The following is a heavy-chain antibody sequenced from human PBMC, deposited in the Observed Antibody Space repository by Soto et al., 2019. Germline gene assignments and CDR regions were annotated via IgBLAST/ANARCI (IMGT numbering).Heavy chain of an antibody. Sequence: GGSLRLSCAASGFTFSNAWISFVGQAPWKGLEWVGRIKSKTDGGTTDYAAPVKGRFTISRDDSKNTLYLQMNSLKTEDTAVYYCTFSGGSGSYYKDYWGQGTLVTVSS. V-gene: IGHV3-15*01. CDR3: TFSGGSGSYYKDY. J-gene: IGHJ4*02. CDR2: IKSKTDGGTT. CDR1: GFTFSNAW. D-gene: IGHD3-10*01.